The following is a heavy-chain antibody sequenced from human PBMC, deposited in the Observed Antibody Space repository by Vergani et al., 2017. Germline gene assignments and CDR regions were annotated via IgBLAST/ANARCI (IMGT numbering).Heavy chain of an antibody. V-gene: IGHV1-69*08. J-gene: IGHJ5*02. CDR3: ARDVHDYWFDP. Sequence: QVQLVQSGAEVKKPGSSVKVSCKASGGTFSSYTIRWVRQAPGQGLEWMGRIIPILGIANYAQKFQGRVTITADKSTSTAYMELSSLRSEDTAVYYCARDVHDYWFDPWGQGTLVTVSS. CDR1: GGTFSSYT. CDR2: IIPILGIA. D-gene: IGHD4/OR15-4a*01.